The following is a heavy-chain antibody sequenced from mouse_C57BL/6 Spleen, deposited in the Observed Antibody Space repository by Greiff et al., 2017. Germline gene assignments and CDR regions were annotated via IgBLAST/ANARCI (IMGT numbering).Heavy chain of an antibody. D-gene: IGHD1-1*01. Sequence: EVKLVESGPELVKPGASVKIPCKASGYTFTDYNMDWVKQSHGKSLEWIGDINPNNGGTIYNQKFKGKATLTVDKSSSTAYMELRSLTSEDTAVYYCAREGPYYGSRRGFAYWGQGTLVTVSA. CDR1: GYTFTDYN. J-gene: IGHJ3*01. CDR3: AREGPYYGSRRGFAY. CDR2: INPNNGGT. V-gene: IGHV1-18*01.